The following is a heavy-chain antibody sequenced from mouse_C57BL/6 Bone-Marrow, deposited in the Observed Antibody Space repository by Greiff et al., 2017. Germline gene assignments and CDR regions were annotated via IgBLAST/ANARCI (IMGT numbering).Heavy chain of an antibody. CDR3: ARLVYAMDY. CDR2: ILPGSGST. J-gene: IGHJ4*01. CDR1: GYTFTGYW. V-gene: IGHV1-9*01. D-gene: IGHD1-1*02. Sequence: QVQLQQSGAELMKPGASVKLSCKATGYTFTGYWIEWVKQRPGHGLEWIGEILPGSGSTNYNEKFKGKATLTADTSSNKAYMQRSNLTTDDYGIYYCARLVYAMDYWGQGTSVTVSS.